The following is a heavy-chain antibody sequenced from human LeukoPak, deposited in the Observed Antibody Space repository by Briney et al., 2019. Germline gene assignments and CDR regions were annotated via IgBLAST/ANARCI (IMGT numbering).Heavy chain of an antibody. Sequence: PSETLSLTCTVSGASMNDYYWSWIRHSPGKGLEWIGYIYNGVSTNYKPSLKSRVSMSLDMSENQFSLNLSSVTAADTAVYYCAREKRDCSSTSCQNYLDYWGQGTLVTVSS. D-gene: IGHD2-2*01. CDR3: AREKRDCSSTSCQNYLDY. CDR2: IYNGVST. V-gene: IGHV4-59*01. J-gene: IGHJ4*02. CDR1: GASMNDYY.